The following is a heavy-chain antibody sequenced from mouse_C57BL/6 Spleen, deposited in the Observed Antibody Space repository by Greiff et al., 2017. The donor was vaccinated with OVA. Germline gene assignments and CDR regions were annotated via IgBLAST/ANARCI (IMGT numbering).Heavy chain of an antibody. CDR1: GYTFTSYW. CDR2: IYPGSGST. Sequence: VQLQQPGAELVKPGASVKMSCKASGYTFTSYWITWVKQRPGQGLEWIGDIYPGSGSTNYNEKFKSKATLTVDTSSSTAYMQLSSLTSEDSAVYYFARGYYGSSYDWFAYWGQGTLVTVSA. D-gene: IGHD1-1*01. CDR3: ARGYYGSSYDWFAY. V-gene: IGHV1-55*01. J-gene: IGHJ3*01.